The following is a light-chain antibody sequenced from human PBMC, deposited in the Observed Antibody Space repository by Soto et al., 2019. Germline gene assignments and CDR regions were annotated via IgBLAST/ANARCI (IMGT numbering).Light chain of an antibody. J-gene: IGLJ1*01. CDR1: SSDVGGYNF. Sequence: QSALTQPASVSGSPGQSIAISCTGSSSDVGGYNFVSWYQQHSGKAPKLMISDVSNRPSGVSDRFSGSKSGNTASLTISGLQAEDEADYFRSSYTSSSTYVFGTGTRSPS. V-gene: IGLV2-14*03. CDR2: DVS. CDR3: SSYTSSSTYV.